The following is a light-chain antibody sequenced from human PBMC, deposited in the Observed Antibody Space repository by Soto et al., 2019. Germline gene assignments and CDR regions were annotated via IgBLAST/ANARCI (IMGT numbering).Light chain of an antibody. J-gene: IGKJ1*01. V-gene: IGKV3-20*01. CDR3: QQYGSSPMT. Sequence: EIVLTQSPGTLSLSPGEGATLSCRASQSVSSSYIAWYQQRPGQAPRLLIYVASSRATGIPDRFSGSGSGTDFTLTISRLEPEDFAVYYCQQYGSSPMTFGQGTKVDIK. CDR1: QSVSSSY. CDR2: VAS.